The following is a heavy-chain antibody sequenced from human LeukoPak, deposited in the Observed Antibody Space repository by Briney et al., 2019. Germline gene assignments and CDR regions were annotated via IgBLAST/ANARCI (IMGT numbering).Heavy chain of an antibody. CDR1: GYTFTSYG. D-gene: IGHD2-2*01. CDR2: ISGYNGNT. J-gene: IGHJ3*02. V-gene: IGHV1-18*01. CDR3: ARQPHRDADAFDI. Sequence: ASVKVSCKASGYTFTSYGISWVRQAPGQGLEWMGWISGYNGNTNYAQKLQGRVTMTTETSTSTGYMELRSLRSDDTAVYYCARQPHRDADAFDIWGQGTMVTVSS.